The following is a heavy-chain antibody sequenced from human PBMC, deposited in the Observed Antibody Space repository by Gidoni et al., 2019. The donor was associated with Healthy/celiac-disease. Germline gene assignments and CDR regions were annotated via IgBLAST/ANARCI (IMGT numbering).Heavy chain of an antibody. CDR1: GFSLSTSGVG. CDR2: IYWNDDK. CDR3: AHTHITIFGVVRWFDP. Sequence: QNTLKESGPTLVKPTQTLTLTCTFSGFSLSTSGVGVGWIRQPPGKALEWLALIYWNDDKRYSPSLKSRLTITKDTAKNQVVLTMTNMDPVDTATYYCAHTHITIFGVVRWFDPWGQGTLVTVSS. J-gene: IGHJ5*02. V-gene: IGHV2-5*01. D-gene: IGHD3-3*01.